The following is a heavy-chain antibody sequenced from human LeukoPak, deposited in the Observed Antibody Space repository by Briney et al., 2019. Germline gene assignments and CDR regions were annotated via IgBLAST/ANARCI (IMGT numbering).Heavy chain of an antibody. V-gene: IGHV4-59*01. CDR2: IYYSGST. CDR3: ARVTTGRYYYYYYMDV. D-gene: IGHD4-17*01. Sequence: PSETLSLTCTVSGGSISSYYWSWIRQPPGKGLEWIGYIYYSGSTNYNPSLKSRVTISVDTSKNQFSLKLSSVTAADTAVYYCARVTTGRYYYYYYMDVWGKGTTVTVSS. J-gene: IGHJ6*03. CDR1: GGSISSYY.